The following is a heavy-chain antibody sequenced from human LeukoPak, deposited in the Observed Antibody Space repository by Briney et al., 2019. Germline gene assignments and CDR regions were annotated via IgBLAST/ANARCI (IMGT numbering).Heavy chain of an antibody. CDR1: GGSISSGDYY. CDR2: IYYSGST. V-gene: IGHV4-30-4*08. CDR3: ARGPCSGGSCYYSYYYYMDV. Sequence: SQTLSLTCTVSGGSISSGDYYWSWIRQPPGKGLEWIGYIYYSGSTYYNPSLKSRVTISVDTSKDQVSLKLSSVTAADTAVYYCARGPCSGGSCYYSYYYYMDVWGKGTTVTVSS. J-gene: IGHJ6*03. D-gene: IGHD2-15*01.